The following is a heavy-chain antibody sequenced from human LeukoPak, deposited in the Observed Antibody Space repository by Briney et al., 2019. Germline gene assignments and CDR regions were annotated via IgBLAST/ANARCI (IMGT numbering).Heavy chain of an antibody. CDR2: INPSGGST. CDR1: GYTFTSYY. J-gene: IGHJ4*02. V-gene: IGHV1-46*01. D-gene: IGHD3-3*01. Sequence: ASGTVSCKASGYTFTSYYMHWVRQAPGQGLEWMGIINPSGGSTSYAQKFQGRVTMTRDTSTSTVYMELSSLRSEDTAVYYCARVGTIFGVVNPFDYWGQGTLVTVSS. CDR3: ARVGTIFGVVNPFDY.